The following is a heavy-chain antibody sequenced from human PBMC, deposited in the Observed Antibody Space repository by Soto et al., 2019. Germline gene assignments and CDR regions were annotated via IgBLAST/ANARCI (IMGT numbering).Heavy chain of an antibody. D-gene: IGHD6-13*01. Sequence: ASVKVSCKASGYTFTSYGISWVRQAPGQGLEWMGWISAYNGNTNYAQRLQGRVTMTTDTSTSTAYMELRSLRSDDTAVYYCARDWGSSWYTAVRRAQYYFDYWGQGTLVTVSS. CDR1: GYTFTSYG. V-gene: IGHV1-18*01. CDR2: ISAYNGNT. J-gene: IGHJ4*02. CDR3: ARDWGSSWYTAVRRAQYYFDY.